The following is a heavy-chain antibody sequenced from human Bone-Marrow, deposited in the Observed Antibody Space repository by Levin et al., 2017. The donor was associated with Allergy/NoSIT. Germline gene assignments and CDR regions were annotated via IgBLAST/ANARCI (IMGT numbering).Heavy chain of an antibody. J-gene: IGHJ4*02. V-gene: IGHV3-33*01. CDR2: IWNDGSKQ. CDR1: GFTFSTYG. Sequence: GGSLRLSCVGSGFTFSTYGIHWVRQAPGKGLEWVTLIWNDGSKQYYADSVKGRFTVSRDNSKNTVYLQMNSLRAEDTGLYYCARDIGHCSTGTCYSEAHFDYWGQGTLVTVSS. CDR3: ARDIGHCSTGTCYSEAHFDY. D-gene: IGHD2-15*01.